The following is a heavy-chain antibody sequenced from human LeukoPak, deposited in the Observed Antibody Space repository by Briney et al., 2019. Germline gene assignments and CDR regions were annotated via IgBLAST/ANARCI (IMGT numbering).Heavy chain of an antibody. CDR3: ARVAYCSSTSCYVLDY. V-gene: IGHV3-33*01. J-gene: IGHJ4*02. Sequence: PGGSLRLSCAASGFTFSSYGMHWVRQAPGKGLEWAAVIWYDGSSKYYADSVKGRFTISRDNSKNTLYLQMNSLRAEDTAVYYCARVAYCSSTSCYVLDYWGQGTLVTVSS. CDR1: GFTFSSYG. D-gene: IGHD2-2*01. CDR2: IWYDGSSK.